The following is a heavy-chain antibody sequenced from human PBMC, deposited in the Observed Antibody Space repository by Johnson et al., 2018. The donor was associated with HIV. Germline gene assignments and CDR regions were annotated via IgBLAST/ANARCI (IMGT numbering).Heavy chain of an antibody. V-gene: IGHV3-13*01. CDR1: GFTFSSYA. CDR3: ARAIAAAGAFDI. D-gene: IGHD6-13*01. CDR2: IGTAGDT. Sequence: VQLVESGGGLVQPGGSLRLSCAASGFTFSSYAMSWVRQAPGKGLEWVSAIGTAGDTYYPGSVKGRFTISRENAKNSLYLQMNSLRAGDTAVYYCARAIAAAGAFDIWGQGTMVTVSS. J-gene: IGHJ3*02.